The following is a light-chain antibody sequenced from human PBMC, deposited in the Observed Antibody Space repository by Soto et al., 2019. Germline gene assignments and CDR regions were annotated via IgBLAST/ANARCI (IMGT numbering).Light chain of an antibody. Sequence: QSVLTQPASVSGSPGQSITISCTGTSSDVGGYNYVSWYQQHPGKAPKLMIYDVSNRPSGVSNRFSGSKSGNTASLIISGLQAEDEADYYCSSYTSSSTLRVFGTGTKLTVL. CDR3: SSYTSSSTLRV. V-gene: IGLV2-14*01. J-gene: IGLJ1*01. CDR1: SSDVGGYNY. CDR2: DVS.